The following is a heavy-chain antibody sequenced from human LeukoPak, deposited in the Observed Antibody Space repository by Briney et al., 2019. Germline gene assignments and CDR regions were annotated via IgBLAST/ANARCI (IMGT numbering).Heavy chain of an antibody. CDR2: IWNDGTTQ. J-gene: IGHJ4*02. V-gene: IGHV3-33*06. CDR3: AKDIGYLDSAAGSFDY. D-gene: IGHD6-13*01. Sequence: GGSLRLSCAASGFTFSNSGMHWVRQAPGKGLEWVAVIWNDGTTQFYADSVKGRFTISRDNSKNTLYLQMNSLRAEDTAVYYCAKDIGYLDSAAGSFDYWGQGTLVTVSS. CDR1: GFTFSNSG.